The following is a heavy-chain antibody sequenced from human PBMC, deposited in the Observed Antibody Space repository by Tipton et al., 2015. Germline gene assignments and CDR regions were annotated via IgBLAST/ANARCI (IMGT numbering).Heavy chain of an antibody. D-gene: IGHD5-12*01. J-gene: IGHJ3*02. Sequence: QVQLVQSGAEMKKPGASVKVSCKTSGYTFTTYGISWVRQAPGQGLEWMGWISTYNGNTDYAQKFQDRVTMTTDTSTSTAYMELRSLRSDDTAVYYCARDQDIVPAIPDAFDIWGQGTLVTVSS. V-gene: IGHV1-18*01. CDR1: GYTFTTYG. CDR2: ISTYNGNT. CDR3: ARDQDIVPAIPDAFDI.